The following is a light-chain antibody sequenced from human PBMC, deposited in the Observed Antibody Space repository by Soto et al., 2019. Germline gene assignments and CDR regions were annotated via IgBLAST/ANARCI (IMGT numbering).Light chain of an antibody. CDR3: QHANTITLT. CDR2: AAS. Sequence: DIQMTQSPSSVSASVGDRVTITCRASQGISMWLAWYQQKPGKAPKLLIHAASTLQSGLPSRFSGCGPDTEFTLTISDLQPEDSATYCRQHANTITLTFGQGTKVEI. V-gene: IGKV1-12*02. J-gene: IGKJ1*01. CDR1: QGISMW.